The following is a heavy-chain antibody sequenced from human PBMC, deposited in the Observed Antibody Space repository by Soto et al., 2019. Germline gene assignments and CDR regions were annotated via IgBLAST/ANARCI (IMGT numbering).Heavy chain of an antibody. D-gene: IGHD3-16*01. J-gene: IGHJ3*02. CDR1: GFSLSTSGVG. Sequence: QITLKESGPTLVNPTQTLTLTCTFSGFSLSTSGVGVGWIRQPPGKALEWLALIYWNDDKRYSPSLKSRLTITKDTSKNHVVLTMTNMDPVDTATYYCARLFLGELFSDAFDIWGQGTMVTVSS. V-gene: IGHV2-5*01. CDR2: IYWNDDK. CDR3: ARLFLGELFSDAFDI.